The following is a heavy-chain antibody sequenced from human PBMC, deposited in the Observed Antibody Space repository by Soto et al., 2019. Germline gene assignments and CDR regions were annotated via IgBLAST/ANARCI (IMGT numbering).Heavy chain of an antibody. Sequence: GASVKVSCKASGYTFTSYGISWVRQAPGQGLEWMGWISAYNGNTNYAQKLQGRVTMTTDTSTSTAYMELRSLRSDDTAVYYCAREADFDWLLSVRAGPEFDYWGQGTLVTVSS. CDR1: GYTFTSYG. CDR2: ISAYNGNT. J-gene: IGHJ4*02. CDR3: AREADFDWLLSVRAGPEFDY. D-gene: IGHD3-9*01. V-gene: IGHV1-18*01.